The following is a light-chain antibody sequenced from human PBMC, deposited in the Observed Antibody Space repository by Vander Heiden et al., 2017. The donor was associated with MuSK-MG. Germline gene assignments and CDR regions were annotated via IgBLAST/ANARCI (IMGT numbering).Light chain of an antibody. CDR3: MQRREFPYT. J-gene: IGKJ2*01. CDR2: TLY. Sequence: DIVMTQTQPSLPVTPGEPASISCRSSQSLFDRDDGNIYLDWYLQKPGQSPQRLIHTLYFRASGVPDRCSSRGSGTDFTLRINTEDVGVYFCMQRREFPYTFGQGTKLEIK. CDR1: QSLFDRDDGNIY. V-gene: IGKV2-40*01.